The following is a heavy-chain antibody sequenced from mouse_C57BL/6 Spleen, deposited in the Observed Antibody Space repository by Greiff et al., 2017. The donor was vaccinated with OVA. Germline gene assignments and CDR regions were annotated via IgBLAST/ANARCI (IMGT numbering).Heavy chain of an antibody. Sequence: QVQLKESGPELVKPGASVKISCKASGYAFSSSWLNWVKQRPGKGLEWIGRIYPGDGDTTYNGKFKGKATLTADKSSSTAYMQLRRLTADDSAVYFCARRGGDYWGQGTSVTVSS. J-gene: IGHJ4*01. CDR1: GYAFSSSW. CDR2: IYPGDGDT. V-gene: IGHV1-82*01. CDR3: ARRGGDY.